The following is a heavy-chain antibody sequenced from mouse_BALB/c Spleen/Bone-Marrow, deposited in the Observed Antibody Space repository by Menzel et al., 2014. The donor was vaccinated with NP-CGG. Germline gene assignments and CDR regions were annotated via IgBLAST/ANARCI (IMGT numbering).Heavy chain of an antibody. D-gene: IGHD3-2*01. J-gene: IGHJ2*01. V-gene: IGHV3-2*02. CDR3: ARNGGQLGLWYFDY. CDR2: ISYSGST. CDR1: GYSITSDYA. Sequence: EVQGVESGPGLVKPSQSLSLTCTVTGYSITSDYAWNWIRQFPGNKLEWMGYISYSGSTSYNPSLKSRISITRDTSKNQFFLQLNSVTTEDTATYYCARNGGQLGLWYFDYWGQGTTLTVSS.